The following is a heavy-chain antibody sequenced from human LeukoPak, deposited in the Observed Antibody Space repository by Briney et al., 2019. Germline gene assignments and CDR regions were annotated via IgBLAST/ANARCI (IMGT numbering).Heavy chain of an antibody. CDR1: EFTFSSNY. CDR2: IYSGGST. J-gene: IGHJ4*02. Sequence: GGSLRLSCAASEFTFSSNYIGWGRQAPGKGREGASVIYSGGSTYYADSVKGRFTISRDNSKNTLYLQMNSLRAEDTAVYYCARVPDYGDYLDYWGQGTLVIVSS. V-gene: IGHV3-66*01. CDR3: ARVPDYGDYLDY. D-gene: IGHD4-17*01.